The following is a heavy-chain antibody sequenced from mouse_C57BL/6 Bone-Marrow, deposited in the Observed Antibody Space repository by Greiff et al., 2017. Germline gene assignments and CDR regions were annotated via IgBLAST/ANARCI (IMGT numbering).Heavy chain of an antibody. CDR3: TRDKCPAWFAY. CDR2: ISSGGCYI. Sequence: EVQGVESGEGLVKPGGSLKLSCAASGFTFSSYAMSWVRQTPEKRLEWVAYISSGGCYIYYADTVKGRFTISRDNARNTLYLQMSRLKSEDTALYYCTRDKCPAWFAYWGQGTLVTVSA. V-gene: IGHV5-9-1*02. CDR1: GFTFSSYA. J-gene: IGHJ3*01.